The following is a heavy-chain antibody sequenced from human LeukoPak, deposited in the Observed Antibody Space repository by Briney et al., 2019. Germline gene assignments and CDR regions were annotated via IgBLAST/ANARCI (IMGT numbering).Heavy chain of an antibody. CDR1: GFTFSNAW. CDR2: IKSKTDGGTT. V-gene: IGHV3-15*01. CDR3: TTVRSGDMVRGALSDY. J-gene: IGHJ4*02. Sequence: PGGSLRLSCAASGFTFSNAWMSWVRQAPGKGLDWVGRIKSKTDGGTTDYAAPVKCRFTISRDDSKNTLYLQMNSLKTEDTAVYYCTTVRSGDMVRGALSDYWGQGTLVTVSS. D-gene: IGHD3-10*01.